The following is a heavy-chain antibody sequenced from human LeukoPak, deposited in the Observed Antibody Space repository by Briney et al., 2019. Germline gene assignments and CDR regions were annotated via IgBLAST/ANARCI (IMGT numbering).Heavy chain of an antibody. V-gene: IGHV1-46*01. J-gene: IGHJ4*02. CDR1: GYTFTSYY. CDR3: ARDYIAVACDY. Sequence: ASVKVSCKASGYTFTSYYMHWVRQAPGQGLEWMGIINPSGGSTSYAQKLQGRVTMTRDTSTSTVYMELSSLRSEDTAVYYCARDYIAVACDYWGQGTLVTVSS. D-gene: IGHD6-19*01. CDR2: INPSGGST.